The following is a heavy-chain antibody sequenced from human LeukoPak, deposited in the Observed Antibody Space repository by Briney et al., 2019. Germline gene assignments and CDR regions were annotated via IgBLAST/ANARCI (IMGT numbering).Heavy chain of an antibody. Sequence: ASVKVSCKASGYTFTGYYMHWVRQAPGQGLEWMGRINPNSGGTNYAQKFQGRVTMTRDTSISTAYMELSRLRSDDTAVYYCARGLVGATDAFDIWGQGTKVTVSS. J-gene: IGHJ3*02. V-gene: IGHV1-2*06. CDR2: INPNSGGT. D-gene: IGHD1-26*01. CDR3: ARGLVGATDAFDI. CDR1: GYTFTGYY.